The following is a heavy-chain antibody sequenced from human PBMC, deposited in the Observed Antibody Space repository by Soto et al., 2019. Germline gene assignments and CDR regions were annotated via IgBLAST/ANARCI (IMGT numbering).Heavy chain of an antibody. D-gene: IGHD2-15*01. J-gene: IGHJ5*02. CDR3: ATSVGYCSGGSCSPVGWFDP. V-gene: IGHV1-69*12. Sequence: QVQLVQSGAEVKKPGSSVKVSCKASGGTFSSYAISWVRQAPGQGLEWMGGIIPIFGTANYAQKFQGRVTITADESTSTAYMELSSLRSEDTAVYYGATSVGYCSGGSCSPVGWFDPWGQGTLVTVSS. CDR2: IIPIFGTA. CDR1: GGTFSSYA.